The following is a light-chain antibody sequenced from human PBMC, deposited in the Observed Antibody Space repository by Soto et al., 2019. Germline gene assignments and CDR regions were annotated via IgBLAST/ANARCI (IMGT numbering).Light chain of an antibody. J-gene: IGKJ2*01. CDR3: QQYVSSPYT. V-gene: IGKV3-20*01. CDR1: QSVDGTY. CDR2: AAS. Sequence: VLTQSPGTLSVSPGERATLSCRASQSVDGTYVAWYQQMPGRAPRLLIYAASTRATGIPDRFSGSGSATDFTLTISSLEPEDSAVYYCQQYVSSPYTFGQGTKLEIK.